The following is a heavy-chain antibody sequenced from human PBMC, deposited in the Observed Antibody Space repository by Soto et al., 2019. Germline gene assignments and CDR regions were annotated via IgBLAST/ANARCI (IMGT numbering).Heavy chain of an antibody. V-gene: IGHV3-30*18. Sequence: QPGGSLRLSCAASGFTFSSYGMHWVRQAPGKGLEWVAVISYDGSNKYYADSVKGRFTISRDNSKNTLYLQMNSLRAEDTAVYYCAKEGPRPEGSETHFDWLFVKGYYGMDVWGQGTTVTVSS. CDR3: AKEGPRPEGSETHFDWLFVKGYYGMDV. J-gene: IGHJ6*02. CDR1: GFTFSSYG. D-gene: IGHD3-9*01. CDR2: ISYDGSNK.